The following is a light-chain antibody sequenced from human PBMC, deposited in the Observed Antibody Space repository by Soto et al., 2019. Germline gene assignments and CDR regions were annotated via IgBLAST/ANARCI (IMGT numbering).Light chain of an antibody. Sequence: EIVLTQSPGTLSLSPGERATLSCRASQSVSXSYLAWYQQKPGQAPRLLIYGASSRATGIPDRFSGSGSGTDFTLTISRLEPEDFAVYYCQQYGSSPLFGQGTRLEIK. V-gene: IGKV3-20*01. J-gene: IGKJ5*01. CDR3: QQYGSSPL. CDR1: QSVSXSY. CDR2: GAS.